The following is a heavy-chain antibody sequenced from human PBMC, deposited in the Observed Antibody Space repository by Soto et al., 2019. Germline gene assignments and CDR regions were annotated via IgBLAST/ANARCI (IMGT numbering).Heavy chain of an antibody. J-gene: IGHJ4*02. V-gene: IGHV1-46*01. CDR2: INPSGGST. CDR1: GYTFTSYY. D-gene: IGHD2-21*02. CDR3: ASILSYCGGDCYSNIFDY. Sequence: ASVKVSCKASGYTFTSYYMHWVRQAPGQGLEWMGIINPSGGSTSYAQKFQGRVTMTRDTSTSTVYMELSSLRSEDTAVYYCASILSYCGGDCYSNIFDYWGQGTLVTVSS.